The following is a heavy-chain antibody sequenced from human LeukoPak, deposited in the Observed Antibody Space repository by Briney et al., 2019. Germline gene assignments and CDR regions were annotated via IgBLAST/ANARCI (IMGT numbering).Heavy chain of an antibody. CDR1: GGSISSSIYY. V-gene: IGHV4-39*01. CDR2: IYYSGST. CDR3: ARGPTRVYVDY. J-gene: IGHJ4*02. Sequence: PSETLSLTCTVSGGSISSSIYYWGWIRQPPGKGLEWIGSIYYSGSTYYNPSLKSRVTIFVDTSKNQFSLKLSSVTAADTAVYYCARGPTRVYVDYWGQGSLVTVSS.